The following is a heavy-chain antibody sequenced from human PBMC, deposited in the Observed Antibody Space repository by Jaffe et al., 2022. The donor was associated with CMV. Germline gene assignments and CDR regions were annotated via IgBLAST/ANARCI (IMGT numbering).Heavy chain of an antibody. J-gene: IGHJ6*03. Sequence: EVQLVESGGGLVKPGGSLRLSCAASGFTFSSYSMNWVRQAPGKGLEWVSSISSSSSYIYYADSVKGRFTISRDNAKNSLYLQMNSLRAEDTAVYYCARDLASRWSNYYYMDVWGKGTTVTVSS. CDR1: GFTFSSYS. CDR3: ARDLASRWSNYYYMDV. V-gene: IGHV3-21*01. D-gene: IGHD1-1*01. CDR2: ISSSSSYI.